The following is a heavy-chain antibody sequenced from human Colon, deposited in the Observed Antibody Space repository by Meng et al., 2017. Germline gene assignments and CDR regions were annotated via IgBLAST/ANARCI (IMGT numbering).Heavy chain of an antibody. J-gene: IGHJ4*02. CDR1: GGTFSSYA. CDR3: AVASNLEIDY. D-gene: IGHD3-3*01. Sequence: SVNVSCRASGGTFSSYAMSWVRQAPGQGLEWMGGINPIFGTANYAQKFQGRVTITTDESTSTACMELSSLRSEDTAVYYCAVASNLEIDYWGQGTLVTVSS. CDR2: INPIFGTA. V-gene: IGHV1-69*05.